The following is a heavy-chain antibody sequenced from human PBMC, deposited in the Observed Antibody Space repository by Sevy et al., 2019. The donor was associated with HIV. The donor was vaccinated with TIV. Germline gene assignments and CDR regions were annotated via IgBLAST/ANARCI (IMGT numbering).Heavy chain of an antibody. CDR3: ARVGIYDSSGYYAYFDY. CDR2: INPSGGST. Sequence: ASVKVSCKASGYTFTSYYMHWVRQAPGQGLEWTGIINPSGGSTSDAPKFQGRVTMTRDTSTSTVYMELSSLRSEDTAVYYCARVGIYDSSGYYAYFDYWCQGTLVTVSS. D-gene: IGHD3-22*01. CDR1: GYTFTSYY. J-gene: IGHJ4*02. V-gene: IGHV1-46*01.